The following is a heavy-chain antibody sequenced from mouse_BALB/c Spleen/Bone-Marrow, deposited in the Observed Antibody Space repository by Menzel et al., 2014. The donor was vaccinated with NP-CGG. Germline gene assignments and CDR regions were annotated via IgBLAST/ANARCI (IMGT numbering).Heavy chain of an antibody. CDR3: ARSWTVVDPALIY. CDR1: GYTFTISW. J-gene: IGHJ3*01. D-gene: IGHD1-1*01. Sequence: QVQLQQSGAELAKPGASVKMSCKASGYTFTISWMHWVKQRPGQGLEWIGYIDPSTGYTEYNQKFKDKATLTADKSSSTAYMQLSSLTSEDSAVYYCARSWTVVDPALIYWGQGTLVTVSA. CDR2: IDPSTGYT. V-gene: IGHV1-7*01.